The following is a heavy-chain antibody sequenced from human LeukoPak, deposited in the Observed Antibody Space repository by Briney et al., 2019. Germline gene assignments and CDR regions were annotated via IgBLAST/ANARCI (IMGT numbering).Heavy chain of an antibody. Sequence: PGGSLRLSCAASGFTFSSYEMNWVRQAPGKGLDWVSSISSSSSDIYYADSVKGRFTIFRDNAKNSVYLQMNSLRAEDTAVYYCARAMAVPANNDYWGQGTLVTVSS. D-gene: IGHD5-24*01. V-gene: IGHV3-21*01. CDR1: GFTFSSYE. J-gene: IGHJ4*02. CDR3: ARAMAVPANNDY. CDR2: ISSSSSDI.